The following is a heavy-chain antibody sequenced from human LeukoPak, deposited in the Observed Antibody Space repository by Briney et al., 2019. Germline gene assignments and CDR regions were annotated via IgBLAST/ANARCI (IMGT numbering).Heavy chain of an antibody. J-gene: IGHJ6*03. CDR1: GYTFTGYY. CDR3: AREGYGSGSYSYYYYYYYMDV. CDR2: INPNSGGT. D-gene: IGHD3-10*01. Sequence: GASVKVSCKASGYTFTGYYMHWVRQAPGQGLEWMGWINPNSGGTNYAQKFQGRVTMTRDTSISTAYMELSRLRSDDTAVYYCAREGYGSGSYSYYYYYYYMDVWGKGTTVTISS. V-gene: IGHV1-2*02.